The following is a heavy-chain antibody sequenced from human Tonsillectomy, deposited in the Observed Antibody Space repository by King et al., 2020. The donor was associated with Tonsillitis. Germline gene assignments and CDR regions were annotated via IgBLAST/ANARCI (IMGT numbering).Heavy chain of an antibody. V-gene: IGHV4-34*01. CDR3: ALFYYDILEAY. J-gene: IGHJ4*02. Sequence: VQLQQWGAGLLKPSEPLSLPCAVYGVSFSGYYWSWLRQPPGKGLEWIGEINHSGSTNYNPSLKSRVTISVDTSKNQFSLKLSSVTAADTAVYYCALFYYDILEAYWGQGTLVTVSS. CDR1: GVSFSGYY. CDR2: INHSGST. D-gene: IGHD3-9*01.